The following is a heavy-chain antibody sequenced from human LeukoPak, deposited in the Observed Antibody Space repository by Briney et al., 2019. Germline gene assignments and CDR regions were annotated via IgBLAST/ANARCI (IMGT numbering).Heavy chain of an antibody. CDR1: GFTFSSYW. CDR2: IKQDGSEK. J-gene: IGHJ6*04. Sequence: GGSLRLSCAASGFTFSSYWMSWVRQAPGKGLEWVAIIKQDGSEKYYVDSVKGRFTISRDNAKNSLYLQMNSLRAEDTAVYYCAELGITMIGGVWGKGTTVTISS. D-gene: IGHD3-10*02. CDR3: AELGITMIGGV. V-gene: IGHV3-7*01.